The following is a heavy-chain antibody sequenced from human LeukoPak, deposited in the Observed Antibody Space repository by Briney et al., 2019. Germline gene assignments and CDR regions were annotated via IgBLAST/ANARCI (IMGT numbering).Heavy chain of an antibody. V-gene: IGHV4-59*08. CDR2: IYQSGST. CDR3: ARHKWDGFNCFDY. CDR1: SGSIRSNY. D-gene: IGHD5-24*01. Sequence: PSETLSLTCTVSSGSIRSNYWSWVRQPPGKGLEWIAYIYQSGSTSYNPSLKSRVTVSVDTSKNQFSLSLTSVTAADTAVYYCARHKWDGFNCFDYWGQGTLVTVSS. J-gene: IGHJ4*02.